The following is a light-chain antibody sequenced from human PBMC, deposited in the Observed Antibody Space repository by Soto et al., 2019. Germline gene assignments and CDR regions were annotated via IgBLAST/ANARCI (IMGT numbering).Light chain of an antibody. V-gene: IGKV1-39*01. CDR2: AAS. CDR3: QRSFRTPLT. J-gene: IGKJ4*01. CDR1: QSISSY. Sequence: DIQMTQSPSSLSASVGDRVTITCRASQSISSYLNWYQQKPGKAPKLLIYAASSLQSGVPSRFSGSGSGTDFTLTISSLQPEDFATYYCQRSFRTPLTFGGGTKVAIK.